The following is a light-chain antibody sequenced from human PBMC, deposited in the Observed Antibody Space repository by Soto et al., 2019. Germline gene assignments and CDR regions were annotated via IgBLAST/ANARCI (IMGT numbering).Light chain of an antibody. Sequence: ETVMTQSPATLYVSPGESATLSCRASQSVSSDLAWYQQKPGQAPRLITFDASSRATDIPDRFSGNGSGTEFTLTIISLQSEDCGIYYCQQFHNWPLTFGGGTKVEIK. CDR2: DAS. CDR3: QQFHNWPLT. CDR1: QSVSSD. J-gene: IGKJ4*01. V-gene: IGKV3-15*01.